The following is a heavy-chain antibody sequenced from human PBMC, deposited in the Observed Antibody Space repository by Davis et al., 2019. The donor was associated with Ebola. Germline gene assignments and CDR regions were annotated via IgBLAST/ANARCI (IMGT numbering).Heavy chain of an antibody. J-gene: IGHJ6*04. CDR3: AKSGLSFGVVKYHYGMDV. V-gene: IGHV3-23*01. Sequence: PGGSLRLSCTDSVITFRSYAMTWVRQAPGKGLEWVSAISGSGGSTYYADSVKGRFTISRDNSKKTLYLQMNSLRAEDTAVYYCAKSGLSFGVVKYHYGMDVWGKGTTVTVSS. CDR1: VITFRSYA. D-gene: IGHD3-3*01. CDR2: ISGSGGST.